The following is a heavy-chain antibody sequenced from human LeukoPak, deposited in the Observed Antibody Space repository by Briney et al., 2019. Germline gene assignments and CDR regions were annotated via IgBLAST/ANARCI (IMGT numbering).Heavy chain of an antibody. J-gene: IGHJ4*02. Sequence: GGSLRLSCAASGFTVSRNYMSWVRQAPGKGLEWVSGIYSGGSTYYADSVKGRFTISRDNSKNTLFLQMNSLRAEDTAVYYCARAEQWPPTYWGQGTLVTVSP. CDR3: ARAEQWPPTY. V-gene: IGHV3-53*01. CDR2: IYSGGST. D-gene: IGHD6-19*01. CDR1: GFTVSRNY.